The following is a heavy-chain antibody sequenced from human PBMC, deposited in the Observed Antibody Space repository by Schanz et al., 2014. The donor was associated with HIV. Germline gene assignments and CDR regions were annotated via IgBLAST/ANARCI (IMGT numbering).Heavy chain of an antibody. Sequence: QVQLVESGGGVVQPGRSLRLSCTASGFTFSTFGMHWVRQAPGKGLECVAVISYDGSKKYYADSVKGRFTISRDNSKNTLYLQMNSLRSEDTAVYYCARAGLHDYGDSGLDYWGQGTLVTVSS. J-gene: IGHJ4*02. CDR2: ISYDGSKK. D-gene: IGHD4-17*01. CDR1: GFTFSTFG. CDR3: ARAGLHDYGDSGLDY. V-gene: IGHV3-30*03.